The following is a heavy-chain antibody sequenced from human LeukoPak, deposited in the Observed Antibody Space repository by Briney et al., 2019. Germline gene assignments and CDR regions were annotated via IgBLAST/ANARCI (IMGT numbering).Heavy chain of an antibody. V-gene: IGHV3-23*01. CDR1: GFTFSYA. D-gene: IGHD6-19*01. CDR3: ARIGIAVAAHAVYFDY. Sequence: PGGSLRLSCAASGFTFSYAMTWVRQAPGKGLEWVSAISGSGGSTYYADSVKGRFTISRDDSKNTVYLQMNGLRAEDTAVYYCARIGIAVAAHAVYFDYWGQGTLVTVS. J-gene: IGHJ4*02. CDR2: ISGSGGST.